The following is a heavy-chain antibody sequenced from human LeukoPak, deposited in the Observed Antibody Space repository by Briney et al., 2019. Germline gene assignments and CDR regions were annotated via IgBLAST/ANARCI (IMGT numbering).Heavy chain of an antibody. D-gene: IGHD1-26*01. CDR2: MNPNSGNT. CDR1: GYTFTGYY. CDR3: ARTQSQGGGYDPPDYYYYYMDV. J-gene: IGHJ6*03. Sequence: ASVKVSCKASGYTFTGYYMHWVRQAPGQGLEWMGWMNPNSGNTGYAQKFQGRVTITRNTSISTAYMELSSLRSEDTAVYYCARTQSQGGGYDPPDYYYYYMDVWGKGTTVTVSS. V-gene: IGHV1-8*03.